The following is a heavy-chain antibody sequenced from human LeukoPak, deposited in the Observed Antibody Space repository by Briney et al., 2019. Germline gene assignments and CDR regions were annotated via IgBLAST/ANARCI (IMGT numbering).Heavy chain of an antibody. V-gene: IGHV3-30*18. J-gene: IGHJ6*02. CDR1: GFTFSSYG. CDR2: ISYDGSNK. D-gene: IGHD1-26*01. CDR3: AKGVGSGGWTYYYYYGLDI. Sequence: GGSLRLSCAASGFTFSSYGMHWVRQAPGKGLEWVAVISYDGSNKYYADSVKGRFTISRGNSKNTLYLQMNSLRAEDTAVYYCAKGVGSGGWTYYYYYGLDIWGQGTTVTVSS.